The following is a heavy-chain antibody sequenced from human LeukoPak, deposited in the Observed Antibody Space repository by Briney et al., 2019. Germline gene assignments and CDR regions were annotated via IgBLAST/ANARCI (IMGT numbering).Heavy chain of an antibody. Sequence: GGSLRLSCEASGFTFSSYGMHWVRQAPGKGLEWVAVTSIDGRNNYYADSVKGRFTISRDNAKNSLYLQMNSLRAEDTAVYYCARGLAAAGTNDYWGQGTLVTVSS. V-gene: IGHV3-30*03. D-gene: IGHD6-13*01. CDR3: ARGLAAAGTNDY. CDR1: GFTFSSYG. J-gene: IGHJ4*02. CDR2: TSIDGRNN.